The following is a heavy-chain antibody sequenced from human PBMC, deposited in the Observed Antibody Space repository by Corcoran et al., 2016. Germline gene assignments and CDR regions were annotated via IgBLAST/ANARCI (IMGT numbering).Heavy chain of an antibody. CDR1: GYTFTSYD. Sequence: QVQLVQSGAEVKKPGASVKVSCKASGYTFTSYDINWVRQATGQGLEWMGWMNPNSGNTGYAQKFQGRVTMTRNTSISTAYMELSSLRSEDTAVYYCAGLRVYYYGSGSYLWFDPWGQGTLVTVSS. CDR2: MNPNSGNT. J-gene: IGHJ5*02. D-gene: IGHD3-10*01. CDR3: AGLRVYYYGSGSYLWFDP. V-gene: IGHV1-8*01.